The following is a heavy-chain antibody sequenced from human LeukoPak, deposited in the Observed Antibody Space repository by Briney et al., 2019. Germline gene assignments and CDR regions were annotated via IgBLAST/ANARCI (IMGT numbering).Heavy chain of an antibody. Sequence: PGGSLRLSCAASGFTFSSYGMSWVRQAPGKGLEWVGFIRSKAYGGTTEYAASVKGRFTISRDDSKSIAYLHMNSLKTEDTAVYYCTRDSFDWSPQYYYYYYMDVWGKGTTVTISS. CDR1: GFTFSSYG. V-gene: IGHV3-49*04. CDR3: TRDSFDWSPQYYYYYYMDV. CDR2: IRSKAYGGTT. J-gene: IGHJ6*03. D-gene: IGHD3-9*01.